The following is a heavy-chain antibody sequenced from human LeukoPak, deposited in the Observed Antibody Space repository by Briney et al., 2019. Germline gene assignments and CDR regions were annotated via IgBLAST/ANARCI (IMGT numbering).Heavy chain of an antibody. CDR1: GFTFSSYG. Sequence: GGSLRVSCAASGFTFSSYGMHWVRQAPGKGLEWVAFIRYDGSNKYYADSVKGRFTISRDNSKDTLYLQMNSLRAEDTAVYYCAKEAQLRFLEWLLSHFDYWGQGTLVTVSS. J-gene: IGHJ4*02. D-gene: IGHD3-3*01. CDR2: IRYDGSNK. CDR3: AKEAQLRFLEWLLSHFDY. V-gene: IGHV3-30*02.